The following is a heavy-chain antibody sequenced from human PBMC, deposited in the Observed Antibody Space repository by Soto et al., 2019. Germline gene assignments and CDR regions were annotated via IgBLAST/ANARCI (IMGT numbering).Heavy chain of an antibody. CDR3: ARDMTRTVVPYFDF. D-gene: IGHD1-7*01. CDR2: VIPISGAA. Sequence: ASVKVSCKASGGTFSNYVVNWVRQAPGQGLEWMGRVIPISGAANYAQKFQGRVTITADKSTSTSYMELSSLRSEDTAVYYCARDMTRTVVPYFDFWGQGTLVTVSS. CDR1: GGTFSNYV. J-gene: IGHJ4*02. V-gene: IGHV1-69*06.